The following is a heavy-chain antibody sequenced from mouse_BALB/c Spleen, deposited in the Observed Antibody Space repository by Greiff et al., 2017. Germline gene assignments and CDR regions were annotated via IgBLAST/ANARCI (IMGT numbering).Heavy chain of an antibody. J-gene: IGHJ4*01. CDR1: GFTFTDYY. D-gene: IGHD2-12*01. Sequence: EVQLQESGGGLVQPGGSLRLSCATSGFTFTDYYMSWVRQPPGKALEWLGFIRNKANGYTTEYSASVKGPFTISRDNSQSILYLQMNTLRAEDSATYYCAREGGYSYDGYYAMDYWGQGTSVTVSS. V-gene: IGHV7-3*02. CDR3: AREGGYSYDGYYAMDY. CDR2: IRNKANGYTT.